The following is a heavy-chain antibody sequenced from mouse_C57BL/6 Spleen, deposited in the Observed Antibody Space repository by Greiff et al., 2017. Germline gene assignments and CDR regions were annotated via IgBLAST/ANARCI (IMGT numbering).Heavy chain of an antibody. J-gene: IGHJ3*01. Sequence: QVQLQQSGAELVRPGASVKLSCKASGYTFTDYYINWVKQRPGQGLEWIARIYPGSGNTYYNEKFKGKATLTAEKSSSTAYMQLSSLTSEDSAVYFCAVEVTTRAFAYWGQGTLVTVSA. CDR3: AVEVTTRAFAY. V-gene: IGHV1-76*01. D-gene: IGHD2-2*01. CDR2: IYPGSGNT. CDR1: GYTFTDYY.